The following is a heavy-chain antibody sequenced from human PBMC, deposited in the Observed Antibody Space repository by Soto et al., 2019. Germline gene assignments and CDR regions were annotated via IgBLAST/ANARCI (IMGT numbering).Heavy chain of an antibody. CDR3: ARDYDSSGYPRYYFDY. J-gene: IGHJ4*02. D-gene: IGHD3-22*01. CDR2: INPSGGST. Sequence: ASVKVSCKAAGYTFTSYYMHWVRQAPGQGLEWMGIINPSGGSTSYAQKFQGRVTMTRDTSTSTVYMELSGLRSEDTAVYYCARDYDSSGYPRYYFDYWGQGTLVTVSS. V-gene: IGHV1-46*03. CDR1: GYTFTSYY.